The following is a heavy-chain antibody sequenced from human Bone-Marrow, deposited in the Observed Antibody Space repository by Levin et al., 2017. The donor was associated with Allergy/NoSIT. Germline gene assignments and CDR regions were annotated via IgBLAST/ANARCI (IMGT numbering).Heavy chain of an antibody. CDR1: GGSFSGYY. Sequence: SETLSLTCAVYGGSFSGYYWSWIRQPPGKGLEWIGEINHSGSTNYNPSLKSRVTISVDTSKNQFSLKLSSVTAADTAVYYCARETYYFDYWGQGTLVTVSS. J-gene: IGHJ4*02. CDR2: INHSGST. V-gene: IGHV4-34*01. CDR3: ARETYYFDY.